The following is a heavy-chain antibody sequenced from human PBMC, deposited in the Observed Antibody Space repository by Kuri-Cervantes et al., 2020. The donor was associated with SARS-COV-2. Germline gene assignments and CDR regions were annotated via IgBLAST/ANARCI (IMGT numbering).Heavy chain of an antibody. Sequence: GSLRLSCTVSGGSISSYYWSWIRQPPGKGLEWIGYIYYSGSTNYNPSLKSRVTISVDTSKNQFSLKLSSVTAADTAVYYCARGVCSSTSCYPEDNWFDPWGQGTLVTVSS. J-gene: IGHJ5*02. CDR3: ARGVCSSTSCYPEDNWFDP. CDR1: GGSISSYY. CDR2: IYYSGST. D-gene: IGHD2-2*01. V-gene: IGHV4-59*08.